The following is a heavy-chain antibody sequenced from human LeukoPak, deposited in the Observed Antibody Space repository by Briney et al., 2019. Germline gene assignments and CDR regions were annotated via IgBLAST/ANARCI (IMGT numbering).Heavy chain of an antibody. Sequence: SQTLSLTCVISGDSVSSSSAVWNWIRQSPSRGLEWLGRTYYRSKWYNDYAVSVKSRITINSATSKTQFSLQLNSVTPEDTAVYYCARGGDGYNFYNWFDPWGQGTLVIVSS. CDR2: TYYRSKWYN. J-gene: IGHJ5*02. D-gene: IGHD5-24*01. V-gene: IGHV6-1*01. CDR3: ARGGDGYNFYNWFDP. CDR1: GDSVSSSSAV.